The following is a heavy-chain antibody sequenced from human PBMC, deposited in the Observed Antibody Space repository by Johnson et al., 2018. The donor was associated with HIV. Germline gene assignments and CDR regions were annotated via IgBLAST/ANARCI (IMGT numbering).Heavy chain of an antibody. CDR2: INWNGGST. V-gene: IGHV3-20*04. D-gene: IGHD6-13*01. J-gene: IGHJ3*02. Sequence: VHLVESGGGVVQPGRSLRLSCAASGFTFDDYDMNWVRQAPGKGLEWVSGINWNGGSTGYADSVKGRFTISRDNAKNSLYLQMNSLRAEDTALYYCAKDCSISSWSPGCPFDIWGQGTMVTVSS. CDR3: AKDCSISSWSPGCPFDI. CDR1: GFTFDDYD.